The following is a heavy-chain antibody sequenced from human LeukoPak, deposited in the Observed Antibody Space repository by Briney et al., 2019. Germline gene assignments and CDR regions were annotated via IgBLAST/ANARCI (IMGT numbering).Heavy chain of an antibody. CDR3: ANGEIGYGFDY. Sequence: GGSLRLSCAASGFTFSSYSMNWVRQAPGKGLEWVSAISGSGGSTYYADSVKGRFTISRDNSKNTLYLQMNSLRAEDTAVYYCANGEIGYGFDYWGQGTLVTVSS. D-gene: IGHD5-18*01. CDR1: GFTFSSYS. J-gene: IGHJ4*02. CDR2: ISGSGGST. V-gene: IGHV3-23*01.